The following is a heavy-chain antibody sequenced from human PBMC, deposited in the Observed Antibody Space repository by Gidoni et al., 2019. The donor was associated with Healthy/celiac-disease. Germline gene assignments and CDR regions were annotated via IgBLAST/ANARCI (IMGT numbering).Heavy chain of an antibody. Sequence: QLQLQESGPGLVKPSETLSLTCTVSGGSISSSSYYWGWIRPPPGKGLEWIGSIYYSGSTYYNPSLKSRVTISVDTSKNQFSLKLSSVTAADTAVYYCARDSETTVTTFSWFDPWGQGTLVTVSS. V-gene: IGHV4-39*07. CDR1: GGSISSSSYY. D-gene: IGHD4-17*01. CDR3: ARDSETTVTTFSWFDP. CDR2: IYYSGST. J-gene: IGHJ5*02.